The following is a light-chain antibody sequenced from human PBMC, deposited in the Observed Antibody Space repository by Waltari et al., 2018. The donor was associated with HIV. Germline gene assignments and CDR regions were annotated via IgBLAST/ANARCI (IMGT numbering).Light chain of an antibody. J-gene: IGKJ3*01. CDR3: QQYNSLSFT. CDR2: DAS. CDR1: QDIRNY. V-gene: IGKV1-33*01. Sequence: DIQMTQSPSSLSASVGDRVTITCQASQDIRNYLNWYQQKPGKAPKLLIYDASNLEIGFPSRFSGSGSGTDFSFTIDSLQPEDISTYYCQQYNSLSFTFGPGTKLEI.